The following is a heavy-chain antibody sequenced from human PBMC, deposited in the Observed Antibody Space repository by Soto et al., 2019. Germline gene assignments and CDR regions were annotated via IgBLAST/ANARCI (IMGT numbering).Heavy chain of an antibody. V-gene: IGHV4-4*02. Sequence: SETLSLTCAVSGVSISSGNWWTWVRQSPQRGLEYIGEIFHDGTANYYPSFERRVAISVETSKNQFSLKLTSVTAADTAIYFCARLLYDTRLNYMYFDFWGQGSLVTVAS. CDR1: GVSISSGNW. CDR3: ARLLYDTRLNYMYFDF. D-gene: IGHD3-10*01. J-gene: IGHJ4*02. CDR2: IFHDGTA.